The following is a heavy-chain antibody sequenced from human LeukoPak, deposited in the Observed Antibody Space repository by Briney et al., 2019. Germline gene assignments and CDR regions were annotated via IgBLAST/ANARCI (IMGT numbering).Heavy chain of an antibody. CDR3: ARDSLVVVAANQRVSDYGMDV. CDR1: GFTFSNYA. D-gene: IGHD2-15*01. J-gene: IGHJ6*02. CDR2: IYSGGST. V-gene: IGHV3-53*01. Sequence: GGSLRLSCAASGFTFSNYAMNWVRQAPGKGLEWVSVIYSGGSTYYADSVKGRFTISRDNSKNTLYLQMNSLRAEDTAVYYCARDSLVVVAANQRVSDYGMDVWGQGTTVTVSS.